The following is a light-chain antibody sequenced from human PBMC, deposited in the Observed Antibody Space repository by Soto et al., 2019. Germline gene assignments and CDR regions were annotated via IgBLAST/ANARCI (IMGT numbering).Light chain of an antibody. V-gene: IGKV3-15*01. CDR1: QSVSSY. CDR3: QQYNDWPPIT. Sequence: EIVLTQSPATLSLSPAERATLSCRASQSVSSYLAWYQQKPGQAPRLLIFGASTRATGIPARFSGSGSGTEFTLTISSLQSEDFAVYYCQQYNDWPPITFGQGTRLEIK. J-gene: IGKJ5*01. CDR2: GAS.